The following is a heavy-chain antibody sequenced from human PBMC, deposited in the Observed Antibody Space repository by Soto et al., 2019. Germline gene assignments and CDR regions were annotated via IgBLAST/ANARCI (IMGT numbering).Heavy chain of an antibody. CDR2: INPNSGGT. V-gene: IGHV1-2*02. D-gene: IGHD3-16*01. CDR3: AREAPGGDAFDI. J-gene: IGHJ3*02. CDR1: GYTFTGYY. Sequence: ASVKVSCKASGYTFTGYYMHWVRQAPGQGLEWMGWINPNSGGTNYAQKFQGRVTMTRDTSISTAYMELSRLRSDDTAVYYCAREAPGGDAFDIWGQGTMVTVSS.